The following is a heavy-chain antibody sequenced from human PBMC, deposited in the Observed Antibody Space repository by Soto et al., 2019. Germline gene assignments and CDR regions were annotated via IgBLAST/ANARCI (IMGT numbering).Heavy chain of an antibody. D-gene: IGHD2-21*01. CDR3: ARRQDNNDCTFDY. V-gene: IGHV5-10-1*01. CDR1: GYSFSSYW. Sequence: PGESLKISCKGSGYSFSSYWISWVRQMPGKGLEWMGRIDPSDSYTDYSPSFRGHVTISADKSISTAYLQWNSLKASDTAIYYCARRQDNNDCTFDYWGHGTLVTVSS. J-gene: IGHJ4*01. CDR2: IDPSDSYT.